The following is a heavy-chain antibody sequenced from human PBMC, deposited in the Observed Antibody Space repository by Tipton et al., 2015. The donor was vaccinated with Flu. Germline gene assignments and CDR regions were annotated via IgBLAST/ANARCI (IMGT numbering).Heavy chain of an antibody. Sequence: SLRLSCVASGFTFSSYDMNWARQAPGKGLEWISFISTSANTIYYAESVKGRFTMSRDNAKNSLYLQMDSLRVEDTAVYYCARPTYGMDVWGQGTTVTISS. CDR3: ARPTYGMDV. V-gene: IGHV3-48*03. CDR1: GFTFSSYD. J-gene: IGHJ6*02. CDR2: ISTSANTI.